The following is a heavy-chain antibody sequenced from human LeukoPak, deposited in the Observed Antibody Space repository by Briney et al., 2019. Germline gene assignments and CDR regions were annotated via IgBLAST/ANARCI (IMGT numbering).Heavy chain of an antibody. CDR2: IIPIFGTA. Sequence: GSSVKVSCKASGGTFSSYAISWVRQAPGQGLEWMGGIIPIFGTANYAQKFQGRVTITTDESTSTAYMELSSLRSEDTAVYYCAREPRYCSSTSCYPLYYFDYWGQGTLVTVSS. D-gene: IGHD2-2*01. CDR3: AREPRYCSSTSCYPLYYFDY. V-gene: IGHV1-69*05. J-gene: IGHJ4*02. CDR1: GGTFSSYA.